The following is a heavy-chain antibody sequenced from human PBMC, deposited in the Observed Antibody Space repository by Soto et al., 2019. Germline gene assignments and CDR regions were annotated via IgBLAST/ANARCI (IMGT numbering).Heavy chain of an antibody. J-gene: IGHJ6*04. CDR3: ARGFYYGSGSYPDV. D-gene: IGHD3-10*01. CDR1: GFTFSSYG. CDR2: IWYDGSNK. V-gene: IGHV3-33*01. Sequence: PGGSLRLSCVASGFTFSSYGMHWVRQAPGKGLEWVAVIWYDGSNKYYADSVEGRFTISRDNSKNTLYLQMNSLRAEDTAVYYCARGFYYGSGSYPDVWGKGTTVTVSS.